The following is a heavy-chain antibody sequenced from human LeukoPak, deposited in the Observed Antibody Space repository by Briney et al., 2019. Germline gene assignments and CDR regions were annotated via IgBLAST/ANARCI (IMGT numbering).Heavy chain of an antibody. CDR3: ARAPSLFFYNSSGYYNGYFDL. CDR2: INSDGSST. CDR1: GFTFSSYW. D-gene: IGHD3-22*01. Sequence: GGSLRLSCAASGFTFSSYWMHWVRQAPGKGLVWVSRINSDGSSTSYADSVKGRFTISRDNAKNTLYLQMNSLRADDMAVYYCARAPSLFFYNSSGYYNGYFDLWGRGTLVTVSS. V-gene: IGHV3-74*01. J-gene: IGHJ2*01.